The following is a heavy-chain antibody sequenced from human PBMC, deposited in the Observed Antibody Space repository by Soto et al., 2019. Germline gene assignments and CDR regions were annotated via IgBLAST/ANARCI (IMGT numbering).Heavy chain of an antibody. CDR2: INPSGGST. J-gene: IGHJ4*02. V-gene: IGHV1-46*01. Sequence: ASVKVSCKASGYTFTSYYMHWVRQAPGQGLEWMGIINPSGGSTSYAQKFQGRVTMTRDTSTSTVYMELSSLRSEDTAVYYCARDLRASSSWYGVKFYFDYWGQGTLVTVSS. D-gene: IGHD6-13*01. CDR1: GYTFTSYY. CDR3: ARDLRASSSWYGVKFYFDY.